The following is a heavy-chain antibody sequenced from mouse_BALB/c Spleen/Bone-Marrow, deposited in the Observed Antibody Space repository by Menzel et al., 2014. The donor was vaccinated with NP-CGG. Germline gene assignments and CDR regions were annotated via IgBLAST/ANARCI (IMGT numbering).Heavy chain of an antibody. CDR3: ARTTAWYFDV. CDR2: IYPGDGST. J-gene: IGHJ1*01. V-gene: IGHV1S56*01. D-gene: IGHD1-2*01. CDR1: GYTFTSYY. Sequence: QVQLQQPGPELVKPGASVKMSCKASGYTFTSYYIHWVKQRPGQGLEWIGWIYPGDGSTKYNEKFKGKTTLTADKSSSTAYMLLGSLTSEDSAIYFCARTTAWYFDVWGAGTTVTVSS.